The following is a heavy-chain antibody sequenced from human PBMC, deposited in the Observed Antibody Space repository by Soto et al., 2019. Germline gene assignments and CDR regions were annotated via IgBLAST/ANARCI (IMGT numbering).Heavy chain of an antibody. D-gene: IGHD5-12*01. CDR1: GYTFTAYT. V-gene: IGHV1-3*01. Sequence: RASVNVSCKASGYTFTAYTIHWVRQAPGQSLELMGWINAANGATKYSEKFQGRVTITRXXXXXXAXMXLXXXXSKXTAVYFCARVSFETSGFADYWGQGTLVTDSS. J-gene: IGHJ4*02. CDR3: ARVSFETSGFADY. CDR2: INAANGAT.